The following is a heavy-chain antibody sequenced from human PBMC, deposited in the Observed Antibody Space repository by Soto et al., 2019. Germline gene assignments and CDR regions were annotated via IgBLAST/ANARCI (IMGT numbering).Heavy chain of an antibody. D-gene: IGHD3-3*01. V-gene: IGHV4-31*03. Sequence: QVQLQESGPGLVKPSQTLSLTCTVSGGSISSGGYYWSWIRQHPGKGLEWIGYIYYSGSTYYNPSRKSRVTISVDTSKNQFSLKLSSVTAADAAVYYCARGDDFWSGYFVYWGQGTLVTVSS. CDR3: ARGDDFWSGYFVY. CDR1: GGSISSGGYY. CDR2: IYYSGST. J-gene: IGHJ4*02.